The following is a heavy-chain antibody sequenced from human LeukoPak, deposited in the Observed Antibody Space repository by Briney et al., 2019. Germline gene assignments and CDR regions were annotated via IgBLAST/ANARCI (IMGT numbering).Heavy chain of an antibody. CDR3: ARGPTLYRITMIVVANKNDAFDI. CDR1: GGSISSSGYY. D-gene: IGHD3-22*01. CDR2: IYTSGST. J-gene: IGHJ3*02. Sequence: PSETLSLTCTVSGGSISSSGYYWSWIRQPAGKGLEWIGRIYTSGSTNYNPSLKSRVTISVDTSKNQFSLKLSAVTAADTAVYYCARGPTLYRITMIVVANKNDAFDIWGQGTMVTVSS. V-gene: IGHV4-61*02.